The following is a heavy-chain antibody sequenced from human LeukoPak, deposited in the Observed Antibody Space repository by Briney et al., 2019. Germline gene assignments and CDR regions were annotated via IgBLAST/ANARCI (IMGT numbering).Heavy chain of an antibody. V-gene: IGHV3-23*01. CDR2: ISGSGDSP. Sequence: GGSLRLSCTASGFIFDTHTLTWVRQAPGKGLEWVTSISGSGDSPNYGDSVKGRFTISRDNSKRTVHLEMSNLRADDTAMYYCVRRAAVRGMDFWGLGTTVIVSS. D-gene: IGHD1-14*01. CDR3: VRRAAVRGMDF. CDR1: GFIFDTHT. J-gene: IGHJ6*02.